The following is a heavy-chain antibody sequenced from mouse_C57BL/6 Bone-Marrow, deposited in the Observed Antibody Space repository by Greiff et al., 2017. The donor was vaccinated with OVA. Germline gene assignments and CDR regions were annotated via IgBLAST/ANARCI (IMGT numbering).Heavy chain of an antibody. J-gene: IGHJ2*01. CDR3: VSSPD. D-gene: IGHD1-1*01. Sequence: DVKLQESGPVLVKPGASVKMSCTASGYTFTDYYMNWVKQSHGKSLEWIGVINPYNGGTSYNQKFKGKATLTVDNSSSTAYMQLNSLTSDDSAVYYCVSSPDWGQGTTLTVSS. V-gene: IGHV1-19*01. CDR1: GYTFTDYY. CDR2: INPYNGGT.